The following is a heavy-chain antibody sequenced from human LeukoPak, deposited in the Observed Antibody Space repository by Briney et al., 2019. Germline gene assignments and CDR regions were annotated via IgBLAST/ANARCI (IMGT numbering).Heavy chain of an antibody. Sequence: PGGSLRLSCAASGFTLSSYAMHWVRQAPGKGLEWVAVISYDGSNKYYADSVKGRFTISRDNSKNTLYLQMNSLRAEDTAVYYCARGERDYYYYGMDVWGQGTTVTVSS. CDR3: ARGERDYYYYGMDV. CDR1: GFTLSSYA. J-gene: IGHJ6*02. D-gene: IGHD1-1*01. V-gene: IGHV3-30-3*01. CDR2: ISYDGSNK.